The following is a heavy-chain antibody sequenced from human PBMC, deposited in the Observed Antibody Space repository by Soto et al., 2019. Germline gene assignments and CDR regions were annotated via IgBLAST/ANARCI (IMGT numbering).Heavy chain of an antibody. D-gene: IGHD1-1*01. CDR3: AKDRSTMRWFDP. Sequence: SETLSLTCAGSGASVRSYHWSWIRQAAGKGLEWIGRVQMSGTTNYNPSLKTRVTMSLDTSKNEVSLRMTSVTAADTAVYFCAKDRSTMRWFDPWGQGILVTVSS. CDR1: GASVRSYH. CDR2: VQMSGTT. V-gene: IGHV4-4*07. J-gene: IGHJ5*02.